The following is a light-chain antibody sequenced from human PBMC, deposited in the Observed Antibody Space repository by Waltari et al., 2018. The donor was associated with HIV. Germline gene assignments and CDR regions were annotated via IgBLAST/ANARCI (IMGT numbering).Light chain of an antibody. J-gene: IGKJ1*01. Sequence: EIILMQSPGTLSLSPGERATLSCRASQSVSSSHLAWYQQKPGQAPRLLIYGASSRATGIPDRFSGSGSGTDFILTISGLEPEDFAVYYCQQYGGSRWTFGQGTKVEIK. CDR1: QSVSSSH. CDR2: GAS. CDR3: QQYGGSRWT. V-gene: IGKV3-20*01.